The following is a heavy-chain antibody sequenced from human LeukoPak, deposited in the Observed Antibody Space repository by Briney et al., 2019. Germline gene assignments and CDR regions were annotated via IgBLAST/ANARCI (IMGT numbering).Heavy chain of an antibody. CDR1: GYTFTGYY. CDR2: INPNSGGT. J-gene: IGHJ4*02. D-gene: IGHD3-9*01. Sequence: ASVKVSCKASGYTFTGYYMHWVRQAPGQGLEWMGWINPNSGGTNYAQKFQGRVTMTRDTSISTAYMELRSLRSDDTAVYYCARDRGILTGYYTDLDYWGQGTLVTVSS. V-gene: IGHV1-2*02. CDR3: ARDRGILTGYYTDLDY.